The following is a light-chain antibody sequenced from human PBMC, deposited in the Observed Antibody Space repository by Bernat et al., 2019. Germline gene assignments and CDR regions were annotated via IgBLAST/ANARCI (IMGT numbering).Light chain of an antibody. CDR1: SSDVGDRNY. V-gene: IGLV2-11*01. CDR2: DVS. J-gene: IGLJ1*01. Sequence: QSALTQPRSVSGSPGQSVTISCTGTSSDVGDRNYVPWYQHHPGQAPKFIIYDVSKRPSGVPDRFSGSKSGHTASLTISGLQADDEADYYCCSYAGTSFVFGTGTKVTVL. CDR3: CSYAGTSFV.